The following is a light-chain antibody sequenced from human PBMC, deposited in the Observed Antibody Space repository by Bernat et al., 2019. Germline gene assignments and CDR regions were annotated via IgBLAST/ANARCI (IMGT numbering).Light chain of an antibody. CDR1: SSDVGGYDY. CDR3: SSYTSSSTLV. J-gene: IGLJ3*02. CDR2: DVR. V-gene: IGLV2-14*03. Sequence: QSALTQPASVSGSPGQSITISCTGTSSDVGGYDYVSWYQQHPGRAPKLMIYDVRDRPSGISNRFSGSKSGDTASMTISGLLPEDEADYYCSSYTSSSTLVFGGGTRLTVL.